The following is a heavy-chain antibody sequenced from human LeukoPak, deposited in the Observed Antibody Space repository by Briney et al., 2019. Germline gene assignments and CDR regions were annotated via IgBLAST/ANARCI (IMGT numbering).Heavy chain of an antibody. CDR2: ISSSSSYI. CDR1: GFTFSSYS. V-gene: IGHV3-21*01. J-gene: IGHJ3*02. CDR3: ARDQLELRAFDI. Sequence: PGGSLRLSCAASGFTFSSYSMNWVRQAPGKGLEWVSSISSSSSYIYYADSVKGRFTISRDNAKNSLYLQMNSLRAEDTAVYYCARDQLELRAFDIWGQGTMVTVSS. D-gene: IGHD1-7*01.